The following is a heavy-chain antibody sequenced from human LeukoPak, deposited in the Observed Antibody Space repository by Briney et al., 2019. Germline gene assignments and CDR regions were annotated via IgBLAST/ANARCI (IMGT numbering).Heavy chain of an antibody. V-gene: IGHV1-24*01. CDR1: GYTLTELS. D-gene: IGHD3-10*01. J-gene: IGHJ4*02. CDR3: ARGLYYGSGSYYGY. CDR2: FDPEDGET. Sequence: ASVKVSCKVSGYTLTELSMHWVRQAPGKGLEWMGGFDPEDGETIYAQKFQGRVTMTEDTSTDTAYMELSRLRSDDTAVYYCARGLYYGSGSYYGYWGQGTLVTVSS.